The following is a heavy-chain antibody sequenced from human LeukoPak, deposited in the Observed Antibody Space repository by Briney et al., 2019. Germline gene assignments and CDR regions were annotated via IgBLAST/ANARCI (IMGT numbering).Heavy chain of an antibody. Sequence: ASVTVSFKASANTFSDYYVHWVRQAPGQGLQWMGWFHPSSDAAGYAQRFQGRVSMTRDTSFSTAYMQLTGLRSDDTATYYCAIKRIRGNPFDFWGQGTLVTVS. V-gene: IGHV1-2*02. CDR3: AIKRIRGNPFDF. J-gene: IGHJ4*02. D-gene: IGHD2/OR15-2a*01. CDR1: ANTFSDYY. CDR2: FHPSSDAA.